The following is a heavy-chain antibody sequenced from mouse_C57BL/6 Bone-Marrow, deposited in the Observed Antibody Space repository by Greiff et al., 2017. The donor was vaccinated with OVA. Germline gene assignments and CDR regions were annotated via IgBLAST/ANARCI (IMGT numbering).Heavy chain of an antibody. CDR1: GFTFSDYY. CDR2: ISSGGDYI. V-gene: IGHV5-9-1*02. J-gene: IGHJ4*01. CDR3: TRVDY. Sequence: DVMLVESGGGLVQPGGSLKLSCAASGFTFSDYYMYWVRQTPEKRLEWVAYISSGGDYIYYADTVKGRFTISRDNARNTLYLQMSSLKSEDTAMYYCTRVDYWGQGTSVTVSS.